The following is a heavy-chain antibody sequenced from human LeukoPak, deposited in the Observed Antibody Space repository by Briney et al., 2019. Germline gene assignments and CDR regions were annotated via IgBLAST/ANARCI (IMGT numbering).Heavy chain of an antibody. J-gene: IGHJ6*03. D-gene: IGHD4-17*01. Sequence: SETLSLTCAVYGGSFSGYYWSWIPQPPGKGLEWIGEINHSGSTNYSPSLKSRVTISVDTSKNQFSLKLSSVTAADTAVYYCARGRGDYVLSYYYYYMDVWGKGTTVTASS. CDR3: ARGRGDYVLSYYYYYMDV. V-gene: IGHV4-34*01. CDR2: INHSGST. CDR1: GGSFSGYY.